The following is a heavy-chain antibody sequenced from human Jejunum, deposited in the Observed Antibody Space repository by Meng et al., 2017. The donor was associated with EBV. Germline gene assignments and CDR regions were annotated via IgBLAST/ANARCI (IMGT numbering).Heavy chain of an antibody. V-gene: IGHV1-46*01. Sequence: QVLPGTSGAEGRNPGAQVKVSCKESGYTFASYFIHWVRQAPGQGLEWMAVINAGDGGISYAQRFQGRVTLTRDTSTNTVYMEMTSLTFEDTAVYYCARERVGANPDCDAMDVWGQGTMVTVSS. CDR1: GYTFASYF. D-gene: IGHD1-26*01. CDR2: INAGDGGI. J-gene: IGHJ6*02. CDR3: ARERVGANPDCDAMDV.